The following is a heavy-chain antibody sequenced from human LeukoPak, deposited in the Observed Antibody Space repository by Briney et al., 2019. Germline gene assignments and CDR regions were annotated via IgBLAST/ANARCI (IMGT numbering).Heavy chain of an antibody. V-gene: IGHV4-34*01. CDR1: GASFSRDY. Sequence: PSETLSLTCAVYGASFSRDYWSWIRQPPGKGLEWIGEVNQSGSTKYNPSLKSRVTISVDTSKNQFSLQLNSVTPEDTAVYYCARGILPRRWTTVTTWTRWFDPWGQGTLVTVSS. J-gene: IGHJ5*02. D-gene: IGHD4-17*01. CDR2: VNQSGST. CDR3: ARGILPRRWTTVTTWTRWFDP.